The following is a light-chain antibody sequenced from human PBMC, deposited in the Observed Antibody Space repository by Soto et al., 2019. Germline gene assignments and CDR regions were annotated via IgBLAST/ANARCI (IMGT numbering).Light chain of an antibody. CDR3: QHYNSYSEA. CDR2: KAS. V-gene: IGKV1-5*03. J-gene: IGKJ1*01. CDR1: QTISSW. Sequence: DIHMTQSPSTLSLSLGDRVTITFMAIQTISSWFAWYQQKPGKAPKLLIYKASTLKSGVPSRFSGSGSGTEFTLTISSLQPDDVATDYCQHYNSYSEAFGQGTKVDIK.